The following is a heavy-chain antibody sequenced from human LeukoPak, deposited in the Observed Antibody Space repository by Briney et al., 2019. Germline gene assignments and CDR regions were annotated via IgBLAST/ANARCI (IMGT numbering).Heavy chain of an antibody. J-gene: IGHJ4*02. V-gene: IGHV3-48*04. CDR3: ARASGRYSSDPFDY. D-gene: IGHD6-25*01. CDR1: GFIFGHYS. CDR2: ISSDSINI. Sequence: GGSLRLSCAASGFIFGHYSMNWVRQAPGKGLEWVSYISSDSINIYYADSVEGRFTISRDNAKDSLYLQFSSLRAEDTAVYYCARASGRYSSDPFDYWGQGTLVTVSS.